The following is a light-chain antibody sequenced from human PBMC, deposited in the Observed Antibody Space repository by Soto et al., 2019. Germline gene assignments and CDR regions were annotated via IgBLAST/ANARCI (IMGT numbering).Light chain of an antibody. J-gene: IGLJ2*01. CDR3: QVWDSSSDHHVV. CDR1: NIGSKS. Sequence: SYELTQPPSVSVAPGKTARITCGGNNIGSKSVHWYQQKPGQAPVLVIYYDSDRPSGIPERFSGSNSGNTATLTISRVEAGDEAAYYCQVWDSSSDHHVVFGGGTKVTVL. CDR2: YDS. V-gene: IGLV3-21*04.